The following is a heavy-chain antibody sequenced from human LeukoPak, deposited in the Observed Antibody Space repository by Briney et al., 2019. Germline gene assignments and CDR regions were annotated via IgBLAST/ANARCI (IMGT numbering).Heavy chain of an antibody. CDR3: ARVRGVPAADFDC. Sequence: PSETLSLTCIVSGYSISSGYYWGWIRQPPGKGPEWIGSMHRSGITYYNPSLKSRVTISVDTSKNQFSLKLNSGTAADTAVYYCARVRGVPAADFDCWGQGTLVTVSS. J-gene: IGHJ4*02. CDR2: MHRSGIT. CDR1: GYSISSGYY. V-gene: IGHV4-38-2*02. D-gene: IGHD2-2*01.